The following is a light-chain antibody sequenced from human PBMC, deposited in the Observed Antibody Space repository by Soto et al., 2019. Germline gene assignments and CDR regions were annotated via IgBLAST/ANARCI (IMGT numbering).Light chain of an antibody. CDR2: AAS. CDR1: QSVSNY. Sequence: DIQMTQSPSSLSASVGDRVTITCRASQSVSNYLNWYQQKPGKAPTLLIYAASTLQSGVPSRISGSGSGTDFTLTISSLQPDDFATYYCQHYNSYSEAFGQGTKVDIK. V-gene: IGKV1-39*01. J-gene: IGKJ1*01. CDR3: QHYNSYSEA.